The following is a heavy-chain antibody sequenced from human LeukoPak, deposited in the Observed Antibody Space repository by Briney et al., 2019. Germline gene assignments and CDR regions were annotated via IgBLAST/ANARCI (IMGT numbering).Heavy chain of an antibody. CDR3: ARVLGYSSGWQIDY. CDR2: IYYTGST. J-gene: IGHJ4*02. CDR1: GGSISSYY. V-gene: IGHV4-59*08. D-gene: IGHD6-19*01. Sequence: PSETLSLTCTVSGGSISSYYWSWIRQPSGKGLEWIGYIYYTGSTNYNPSLKSRVTISLDTSKNQFSLRLSSVTAADTAVYYCARVLGYSSGWQIDYWGQGTLVTVSS.